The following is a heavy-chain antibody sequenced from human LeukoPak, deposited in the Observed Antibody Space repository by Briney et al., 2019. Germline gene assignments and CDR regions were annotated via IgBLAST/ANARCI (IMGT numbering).Heavy chain of an antibody. J-gene: IGHJ6*02. Sequence: VASVKVSCKASGYTFTSHAMHWVRQAPGQRLEWMGWINAGNGNTKYSQKFQGRVTMTEDTSTDTAYMELSSLRSEDTAVYYCAHYGSGSTVYYYGMDVWGRGTTVTVSS. CDR1: GYTFTSHA. D-gene: IGHD3-10*01. CDR2: INAGNGNT. V-gene: IGHV1-3*01. CDR3: AHYGSGSTVYYYGMDV.